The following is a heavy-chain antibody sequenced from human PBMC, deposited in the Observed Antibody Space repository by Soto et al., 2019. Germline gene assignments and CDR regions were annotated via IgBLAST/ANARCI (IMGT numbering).Heavy chain of an antibody. CDR1: GFSLSTSGVG. Sequence: SGPTLVNPTQTLTLTCTFSGFSLSTSGVGVGWIRQPPGKALEWLALIYWDDDKRYSPSLKSRLTITKDTSKNQVVLTMTNMDPVDTATYYCAHESYCSRTSCSGGWFDPWGQGTLVTVSS. CDR2: IYWDDDK. D-gene: IGHD2-2*01. CDR3: AHESYCSRTSCSGGWFDP. V-gene: IGHV2-5*02. J-gene: IGHJ5*02.